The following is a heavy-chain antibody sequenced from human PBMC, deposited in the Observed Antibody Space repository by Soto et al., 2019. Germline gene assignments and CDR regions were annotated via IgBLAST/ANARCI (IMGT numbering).Heavy chain of an antibody. CDR2: INPSGGST. CDR3: ARDQADIVATIASSYGMDV. CDR1: GYTFTSYY. V-gene: IGHV1-46*01. Sequence: QVQLVQSGAEVKKPGASVKVSCKASGYTFTSYYMHWVRQAAGQVLEWMGIINPSGGSTSYEQKCQGRVTMIRDTSTSTVYMEVSSLRSEDTAVYYCARDQADIVATIASSYGMDVLGQGTTVTVSS. J-gene: IGHJ6*02. D-gene: IGHD5-12*01.